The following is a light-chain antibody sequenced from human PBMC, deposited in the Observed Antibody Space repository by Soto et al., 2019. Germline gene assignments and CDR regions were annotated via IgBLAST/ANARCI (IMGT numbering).Light chain of an antibody. CDR2: GNS. CDR1: SSNIGAGYD. J-gene: IGLJ2*01. CDR3: QSYDSSLSDSI. V-gene: IGLV1-40*01. Sequence: QSVLTQPPSVSGAPGQRVTSSCTGSSSNIGAGYDVHWYQQLPGTAPKLLIYGNSNRPSGFPDRFSGSKSGTSASLAITGLQAEDEAHYYCQSYDSSLSDSIFGGGTKLTVL.